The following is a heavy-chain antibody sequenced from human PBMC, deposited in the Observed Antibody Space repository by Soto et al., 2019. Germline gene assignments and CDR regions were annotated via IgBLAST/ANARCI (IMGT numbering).Heavy chain of an antibody. Sequence: QVQLVQSGAEVKKPGASVKVSCKASGYSLNDYHIHWVRQAPGQGLEWMGRINPNTGATDYAQNFQGSVTMTRDTSISTAYMELNSLRSDDTAVYYCARESDFRDYHVFYFYAIDVWGQGTTVTVSS. D-gene: IGHD4-17*01. V-gene: IGHV1-2*06. CDR2: INPNTGAT. J-gene: IGHJ6*02. CDR1: GYSLNDYH. CDR3: ARESDFRDYHVFYFYAIDV.